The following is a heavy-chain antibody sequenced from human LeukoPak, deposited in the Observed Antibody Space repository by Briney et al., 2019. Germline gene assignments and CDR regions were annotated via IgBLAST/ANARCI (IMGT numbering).Heavy chain of an antibody. CDR1: GYTFTSYG. D-gene: IGHD2-21*02. V-gene: IGHV1-18*01. CDR2: ISAYNGNT. Sequence: ASVKVSCKASGYTFTSYGISWVRQAPGQGLEWMGWISAYNGNTNYAQKLQGRVTMTTDTSTSTAYMELSSLRSEDTAVYYCARDKVVVTAAPPHDAFDIWGQGTMVTVSS. J-gene: IGHJ3*02. CDR3: ARDKVVVTAAPPHDAFDI.